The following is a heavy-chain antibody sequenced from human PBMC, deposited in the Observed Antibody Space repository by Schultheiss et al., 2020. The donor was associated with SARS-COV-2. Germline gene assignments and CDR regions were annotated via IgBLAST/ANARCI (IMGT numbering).Heavy chain of an antibody. CDR1: GGSISSYY. D-gene: IGHD6-6*01. CDR2: MYTSGST. CDR3: ARSRPSYGMDV. Sequence: SETLSLTCTVSGGSISSYYWSWIRQPPGKGLEWIGRMYTSGSTNYNPSLKSRVTMSVDTSKNQFSLKLSSVTAADTAVYYCARSRPSYGMDVWGQGTTVTVSS. V-gene: IGHV4-4*07. J-gene: IGHJ6*02.